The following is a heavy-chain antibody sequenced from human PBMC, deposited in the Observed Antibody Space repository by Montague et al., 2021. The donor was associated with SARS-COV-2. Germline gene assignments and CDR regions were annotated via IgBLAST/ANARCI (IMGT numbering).Heavy chain of an antibody. Sequence: SLRLSCAASGFTFSNYDMNWVRQAPGKGPEWISYISTSAYTTSYAGSVKGRFTISRDNGKNSLYLQMNSLRVEDTAVYYCTRDYRSIVGDGLDIWGQGTKVPVSS. CDR1: GFTFSNYD. CDR2: ISTSAYTT. V-gene: IGHV3-48*03. D-gene: IGHD3-16*02. J-gene: IGHJ3*02. CDR3: TRDYRSIVGDGLDI.